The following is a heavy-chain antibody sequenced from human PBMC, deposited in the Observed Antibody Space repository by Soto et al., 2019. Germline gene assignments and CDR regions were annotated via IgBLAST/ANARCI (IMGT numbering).Heavy chain of an antibody. Sequence: SETLSLTCSVSGGSVSNKTYYWSWLRQPPGKRLEWIGYVYYSGTTNYNPSLKSRVTISVDLSKNQFSLRLSSVTTADTALYYCARTTAVPNTLRSRYFFDYWGQGTLVTVSS. CDR2: VYYSGTT. V-gene: IGHV4-61*01. D-gene: IGHD4-17*01. CDR3: ARTTAVPNTLRSRYFFDY. CDR1: GGSVSNKTYY. J-gene: IGHJ4*02.